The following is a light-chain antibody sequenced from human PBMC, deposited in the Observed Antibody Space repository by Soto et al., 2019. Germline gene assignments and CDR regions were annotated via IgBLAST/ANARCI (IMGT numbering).Light chain of an antibody. CDR1: QSVRNTY. V-gene: IGKV3-20*01. Sequence: DIVLTQSPATLSLSPGERATLSCRASQSVRNTYLAWYQQKPAQPPRLLIYGTSTRSTGIPDRFIGSGSGTDFTLTITRLEPEDFAVYYCQQYATSLWTFGQGTNVDIK. CDR3: QQYATSLWT. CDR2: GTS. J-gene: IGKJ1*01.